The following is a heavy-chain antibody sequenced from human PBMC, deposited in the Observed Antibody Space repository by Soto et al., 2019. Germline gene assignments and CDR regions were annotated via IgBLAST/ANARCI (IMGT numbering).Heavy chain of an antibody. D-gene: IGHD1-1*01. V-gene: IGHV1-18*01. CDR2: ISAHNGHT. CDR3: ARGRYGDY. CDR1: GYTFTSYG. Sequence: QVHLVQSGAEVKKPGASVKVSCKASGYTFTSYGITWVRQAPGQGLEWMGWISAHNGHTDYAQKLQGRVIVTRDTSTSTADMELRSLRSDDTAVYYCARGRYGDYWGQGALVTVSS. J-gene: IGHJ4*02.